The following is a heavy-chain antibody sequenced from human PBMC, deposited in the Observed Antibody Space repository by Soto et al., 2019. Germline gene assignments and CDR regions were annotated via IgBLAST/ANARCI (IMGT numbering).Heavy chain of an antibody. V-gene: IGHV1-2*02. D-gene: IGHD3-10*01. CDR2: INPNSGGT. CDR1: GYTFTGYY. J-gene: IGHJ5*02. CDR3: ATIDYYGSGSSP. Sequence: QVQLVQSGAEVKKPGASVKVSCKASGYTFTGYYMHWVRQAPGQGLEWMGWINPNSGGTNYAQKLQGRVTRTRDTSISTAYMELSRLRSDDTAVYYCATIDYYGSGSSPWGQGTLVTVSS.